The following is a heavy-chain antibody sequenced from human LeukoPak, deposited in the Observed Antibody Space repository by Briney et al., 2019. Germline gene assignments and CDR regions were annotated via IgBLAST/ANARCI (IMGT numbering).Heavy chain of an antibody. CDR3: AKTRPLDSSSWSHGDY. V-gene: IGHV3-23*01. Sequence: GGSLRLSCAASGFTFSSYAMSWVRQAPGKGLEWVSAISGSGDSTYYGDSVKGRFTISRDNPKNTLYLQMNSLRAEDTAVYYCAKTRPLDSSSWSHGDYWGQGTLVTVSS. J-gene: IGHJ4*02. CDR1: GFTFSSYA. CDR2: ISGSGDST. D-gene: IGHD6-13*01.